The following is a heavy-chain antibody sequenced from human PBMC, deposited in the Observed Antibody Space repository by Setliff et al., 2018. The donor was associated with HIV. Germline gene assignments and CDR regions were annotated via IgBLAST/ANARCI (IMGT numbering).Heavy chain of an antibody. CDR1: GGSFSGDY. Sequence: SETLSLTCAVSGGSFSGDYWNWIRQSPGKGLEWIGEINQSGSTNYNPSLKSRVYISMDRSKNQFSLKLSSVTAADTAVYYCARAQTGSVGRYYHHYMDVWGKGTTVTVSS. J-gene: IGHJ6*03. CDR3: ARAQTGSVGRYYHHYMDV. CDR2: INQSGST. V-gene: IGHV4-34*01. D-gene: IGHD1-26*01.